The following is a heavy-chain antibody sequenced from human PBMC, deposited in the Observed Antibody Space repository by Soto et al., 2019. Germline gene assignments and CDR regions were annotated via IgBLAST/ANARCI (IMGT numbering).Heavy chain of an antibody. D-gene: IGHD5-18*01. V-gene: IGHV4-31*03. J-gene: IGHJ4*02. CDR3: ARKGQLWSTQYFDY. CDR2: IYYSGST. CDR1: GGSISSGGYY. Sequence: SETLSLTCTVSGGSISSGGYYWSWIRQHPGKGLEWIGYIYYSGSTYYNPSLKSRVTISVDTSKNQFSLKLSSVTAADTAVYYCARKGQLWSTQYFDYWGRGTLVTVSS.